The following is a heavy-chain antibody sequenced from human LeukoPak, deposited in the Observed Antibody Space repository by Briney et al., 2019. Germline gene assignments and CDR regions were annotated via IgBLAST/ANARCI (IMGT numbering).Heavy chain of an antibody. V-gene: IGHV1-69*04. D-gene: IGHD4-23*01. CDR2: IIPILGIA. CDR1: GGTFSSYA. J-gene: IGHJ4*02. CDR3: AKDRWFPQRTPPDYFDY. Sequence: ASVKVSCKASGGTFSSYAISWVRQAPGQGLEWMGRIIPILGIANYAQKFQGRVTITADKSTSTAYMELSSLRSEDTAVYYCAKDRWFPQRTPPDYFDYWGQGTLVTVSS.